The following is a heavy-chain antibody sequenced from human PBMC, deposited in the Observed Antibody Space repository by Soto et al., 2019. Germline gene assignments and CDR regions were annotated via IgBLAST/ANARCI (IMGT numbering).Heavy chain of an antibody. J-gene: IGHJ4*02. CDR1: GFTFSSYV. D-gene: IGHD6-19*01. CDR2: VSNDGSNK. V-gene: IGHV3-30*18. CDR3: AKVLLTYTSGWYHPHFDY. Sequence: QVQLVESGGGVVQRGRSLRLSCAASGFTFSSYVMHWVRQAPGKGLEWVAVVSNDGSNKDYADSVKGRFTISRDNSKNTLYLQMNSLRAEDTAVYYCAKVLLTYTSGWYHPHFDYLGQGTLVTVSS.